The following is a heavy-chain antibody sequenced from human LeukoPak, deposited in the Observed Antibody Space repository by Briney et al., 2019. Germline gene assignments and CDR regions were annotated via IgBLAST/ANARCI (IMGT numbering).Heavy chain of an antibody. J-gene: IGHJ4*02. Sequence: GGSLRLSCAASGFTVSSNYMSWVRQAPGKGLEWVSAISGSGGSTYYADSVKGRFTISRDNSKNTLYLQMNSLRAEDTAVYYCAKRVTYFDYWGQGTLVTVSS. CDR2: ISGSGGST. CDR1: GFTVSSNY. V-gene: IGHV3-23*01. CDR3: AKRVTYFDY.